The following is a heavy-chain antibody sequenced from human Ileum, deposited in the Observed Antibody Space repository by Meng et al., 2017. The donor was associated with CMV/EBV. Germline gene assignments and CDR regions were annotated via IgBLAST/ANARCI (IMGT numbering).Heavy chain of an antibody. J-gene: IGHJ4*02. Sequence: ASVKVSCKASGYTFTSYDINWVRQATGQGLEWMGWMNPNSGNTGYAQKFQGRVTITMNTSVSTTYMDLSSLRSEDTAVYYCARARRTDIFGVISYYFDNWGQGTLVTVSS. V-gene: IGHV1-8*03. D-gene: IGHD3-3*02. CDR1: GYTFTSYD. CDR2: MNPNSGNT. CDR3: ARARRTDIFGVISYYFDN.